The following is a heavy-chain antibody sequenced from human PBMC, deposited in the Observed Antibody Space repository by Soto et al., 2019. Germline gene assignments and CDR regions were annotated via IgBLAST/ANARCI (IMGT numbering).Heavy chain of an antibody. CDR2: IWYDGGNK. CDR1: GFNFSSYV. J-gene: IGHJ4*02. Sequence: QVQLVESGGGVVQPGRSLRLSCAASGFNFSSYVMHWVRQAPGKGLEWVAVIWYDGGNKYYADSVKVRFTISRDNSKNTLYLQMNSLIAEDTAVYYCARDGQWLPRDGLRSSYYFDYWGQGTLVTVSS. D-gene: IGHD6-19*01. V-gene: IGHV3-33*01. CDR3: ARDGQWLPRDGLRSSYYFDY.